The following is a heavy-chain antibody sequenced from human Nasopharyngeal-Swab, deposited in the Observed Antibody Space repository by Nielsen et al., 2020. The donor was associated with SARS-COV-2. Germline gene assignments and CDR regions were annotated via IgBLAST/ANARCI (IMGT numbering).Heavy chain of an antibody. V-gene: IGHV1-3*01. CDR3: ARSTTTGNLDY. CDR1: GYTFATYT. Sequence: ASVKVSCKASGYTFATYTMQWVRQAPGQRLGSMGWINAGNGLTKYSQKFQGRVTISRDTSASTAYMELSSLRSDDTAVYYCARSTTTGNLDYWGQGTLVTVSS. D-gene: IGHD1-1*01. CDR2: INAGNGLT. J-gene: IGHJ4*02.